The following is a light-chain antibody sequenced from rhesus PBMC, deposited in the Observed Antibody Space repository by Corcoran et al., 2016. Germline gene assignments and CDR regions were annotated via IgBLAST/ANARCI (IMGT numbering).Light chain of an antibody. J-gene: IGKJ3*01. V-gene: IGKV2-60*01. CDR2: YSS. Sequence: DIVMTQTPLSLPVTLGEPASISCRSSQSLLSSNGYNSLSWYLQKPGQSPHLLLYYSSNRASGVPDRFSGSGSGTDVKLKISRVEAEDVGVYYCMQALQTPFTFGPGTKLDIK. CDR3: MQALQTPFT. CDR1: QSLLSSNGYNS.